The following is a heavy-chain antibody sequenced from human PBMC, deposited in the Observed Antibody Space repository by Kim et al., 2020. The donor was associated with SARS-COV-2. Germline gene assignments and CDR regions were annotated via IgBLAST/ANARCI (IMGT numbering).Heavy chain of an antibody. CDR3: AHSELYDSSGYYYDEGWGFDY. J-gene: IGHJ4*02. CDR1: GFSLSTSGVG. Sequence: SGPTLVNPTQTLTLTCTFSGFSLSTSGVGVGWIRQPPGKALEWLALIYWDDDKRYSPSLKSRLTITKDTSKNQVVLTMTNMDPVDTATYYCAHSELYDSSGYYYDEGWGFDYWGQGTLVTVSS. V-gene: IGHV2-5*02. D-gene: IGHD3-22*01. CDR2: IYWDDDK.